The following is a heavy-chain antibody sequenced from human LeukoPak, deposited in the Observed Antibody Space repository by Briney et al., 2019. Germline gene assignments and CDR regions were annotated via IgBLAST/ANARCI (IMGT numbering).Heavy chain of an antibody. CDR3: ARPNYYDSSGVNAFDI. J-gene: IGHJ3*02. V-gene: IGHV5-51*01. Sequence: GESLKISCKGSGYSFTSYWIGWVRQMPGKGLEWMAIIYPGDSDTRYSPSFQGQVSISADKSISTAYLQWSSLKASDTAMYYCARPNYYDSSGVNAFDIWGQGTMVTVSS. CDR1: GYSFTSYW. D-gene: IGHD3-22*01. CDR2: IYPGDSDT.